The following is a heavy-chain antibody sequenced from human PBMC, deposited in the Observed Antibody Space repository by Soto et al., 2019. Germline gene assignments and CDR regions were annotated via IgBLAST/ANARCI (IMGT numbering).Heavy chain of an antibody. CDR1: GGSISSSNW. CDR3: AREKVGVTQGLGPFDY. V-gene: IGHV4-4*02. J-gene: IGHJ4*02. Sequence: QVQLQESGPGLVKPSGTLSLTCAGSGGSISSSNWWSWVRKPPGKGLEWIGEIYHSGSTNYNPSLKSRVTISVDKSKNQFSLKLSSVTAADTAVYYCAREKVGVTQGLGPFDYWGQGTLVTVSS. D-gene: IGHD2-21*02. CDR2: IYHSGST.